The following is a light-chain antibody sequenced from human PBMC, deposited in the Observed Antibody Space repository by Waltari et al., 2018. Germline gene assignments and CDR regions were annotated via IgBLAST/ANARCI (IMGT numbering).Light chain of an antibody. V-gene: IGLV1-44*01. Sequence: QSVLTQPPSASGTPGQRVTISCSGSSSNIGSNTVNWYQQLPGTAPKLPIYSNNRRPSGGPDRFSGSKSGTSASLAISGLQAEDEADYYCAAWDDSLNGWVFGGGTKLTVL. J-gene: IGLJ3*02. CDR2: SNN. CDR3: AAWDDSLNGWV. CDR1: SSNIGSNT.